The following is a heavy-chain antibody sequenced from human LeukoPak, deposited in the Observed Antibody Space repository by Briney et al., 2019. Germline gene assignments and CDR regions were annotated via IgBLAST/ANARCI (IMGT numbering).Heavy chain of an antibody. CDR1: GGTFSSYA. D-gene: IGHD1-7*01. Sequence: GASVKVSCKAAGGTFSSYAISWVRQAPGQGLEWMGGIIPIFGTANYAQKFQGRVTITADESTSTAYMELSSLRSEDTAVYYCARDRLITGTTAYYYGMDVWGQGTTVTVSS. V-gene: IGHV1-69*13. CDR2: IIPIFGTA. CDR3: ARDRLITGTTAYYYGMDV. J-gene: IGHJ6*02.